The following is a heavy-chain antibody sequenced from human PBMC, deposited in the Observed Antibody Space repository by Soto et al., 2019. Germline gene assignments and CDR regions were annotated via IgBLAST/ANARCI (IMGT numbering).Heavy chain of an antibody. J-gene: IGHJ4*02. CDR1: GFTFSTYG. CDR3: GRDGALGDTAVVDS. V-gene: IGHV3-33*01. D-gene: IGHD5-18*01. Sequence: QVQLVESGGGVVQPGTSLRLSCAASGFTFSTYGMHWVRQAPGKGLEWVAVIWYDGSNKYHGDSLKGRFTISRDNSKNTLYLQINNLRAEDTAVYSCGRDGALGDTAVVDSWGQGTLVTVSS. CDR2: IWYDGSNK.